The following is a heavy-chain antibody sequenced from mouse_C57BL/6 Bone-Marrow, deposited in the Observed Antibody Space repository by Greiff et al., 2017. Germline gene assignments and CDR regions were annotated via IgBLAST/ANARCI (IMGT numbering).Heavy chain of an antibody. J-gene: IGHJ1*03. CDR3: ARGGYGSYWYFDV. Sequence: QVQLQQPGAELVKPGASVKLSCKASGSNFTSYWMHWVKQRPGPGLEWIGMFHPNSGSTNYNEKYKSKATLTVDKSYSTAYMQLSSLTSEDSAVYYCARGGYGSYWYFDVWGKGTTVTVSS. CDR2: FHPNSGST. CDR1: GSNFTSYW. D-gene: IGHD1-1*01. V-gene: IGHV1-64*01.